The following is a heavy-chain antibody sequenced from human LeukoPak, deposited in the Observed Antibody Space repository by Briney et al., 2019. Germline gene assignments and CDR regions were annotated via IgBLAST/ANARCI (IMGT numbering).Heavy chain of an antibody. CDR1: GYTFTSYW. V-gene: IGHV1-46*01. Sequence: GASVKVSCKASGYTFTSYWIQWVRQAPGQGLEWMGLINPNDGSTTYTHKFQGRVTMTRDTSTSTVYMDLSSLTSEDTAVYYCVRAPRDSSTMLDYWGQGTLVTVSS. CDR2: INPNDGST. J-gene: IGHJ4*02. CDR3: VRAPRDSSTMLDY. D-gene: IGHD6-13*01.